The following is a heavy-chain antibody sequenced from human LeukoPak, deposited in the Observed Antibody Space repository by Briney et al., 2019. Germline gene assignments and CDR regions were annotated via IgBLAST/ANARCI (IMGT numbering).Heavy chain of an antibody. D-gene: IGHD6-25*01. CDR3: ARPGYTSGWIRGDFGH. CDR1: GYTFTGYC. Sequence: ASVKVSCKASGYTFTGYCIHWVRQAPGQGLEWMGWINPNSGGTSYARRFQGRVTMTRDTSISTAYMELSSLRSDDTAVYYCARPGYTSGWIRGDFGHWGLGTLVTVSS. V-gene: IGHV1-2*02. CDR2: INPNSGGT. J-gene: IGHJ4*02.